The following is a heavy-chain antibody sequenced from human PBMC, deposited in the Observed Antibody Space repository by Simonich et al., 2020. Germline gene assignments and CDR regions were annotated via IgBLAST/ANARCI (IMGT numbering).Heavy chain of an antibody. D-gene: IGHD5-12*01. CDR3: ARDVGGYSGYDWYFDL. Sequence: QVQLVQSGAEVKKPGASVKVSCKASGYTFTGYYMHWVRQAPGQGLECRGGINPTSGGKNDAQKFQGRVTMTRDTSISTAYMELSRLRSDDTAVYYCARDVGGYSGYDWYFDLWGRGTLVTVSS. J-gene: IGHJ2*01. CDR2: INPTSGGK. V-gene: IGHV1-2*02. CDR1: GYTFTGYY.